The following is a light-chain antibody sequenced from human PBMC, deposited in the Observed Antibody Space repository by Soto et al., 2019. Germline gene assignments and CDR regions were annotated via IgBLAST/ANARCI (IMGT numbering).Light chain of an antibody. Sequence: EIVLTQSPGTLSLSPGERVTLSCRASQSVRGSSLAWYQQKPGQAPRLLIYGVSSRATGIPARFSGGGSGTDFSLTISRLETEDFSGYYCQQYGSSPLTFGGGTKVEMK. CDR2: GVS. V-gene: IGKV3-20*01. CDR3: QQYGSSPLT. J-gene: IGKJ4*01. CDR1: QSVRGSS.